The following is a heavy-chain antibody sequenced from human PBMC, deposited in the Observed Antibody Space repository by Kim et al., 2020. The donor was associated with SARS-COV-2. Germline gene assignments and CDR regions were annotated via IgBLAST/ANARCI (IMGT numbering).Heavy chain of an antibody. D-gene: IGHD6-19*01. CDR1: GFTFGDYA. J-gene: IGHJ4*02. CDR2: ISWNSGSI. Sequence: GGSLRLSCAASGFTFGDYAMHWVRQAPGKGLEWVSGISWNSGSIGYADSVKGRFTISRDNAKNSLYLQMNSLRAEDTALYYCARDRDLYGAVAGPSTDYWGQATLVTVSS. CDR3: ARDRDLYGAVAGPSTDY. V-gene: IGHV3-9*01.